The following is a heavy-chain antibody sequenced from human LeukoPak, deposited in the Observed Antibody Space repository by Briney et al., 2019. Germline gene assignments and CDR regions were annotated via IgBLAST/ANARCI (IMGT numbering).Heavy chain of an antibody. J-gene: IGHJ3*02. CDR2: INSDGIST. V-gene: IGHV3-74*01. Sequence: PGGSLRLSCAASRFTFSRYWMHWVRQAPGKGLVWVSRINSDGISTSYADSVKGRFTISRDSSKNTLYLQMNSLRVDDTAVYYCARSRSASKKDCFDIWGQGTMVTVSS. CDR1: RFTFSRYW. D-gene: IGHD2-15*01. CDR3: ARSRSASKKDCFDI.